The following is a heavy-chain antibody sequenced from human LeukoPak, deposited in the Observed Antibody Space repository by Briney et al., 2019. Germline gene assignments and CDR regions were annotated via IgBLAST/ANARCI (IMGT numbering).Heavy chain of an antibody. CDR3: ARDRHHYGSGSYYNPYYFDY. Sequence: SETLSLTCTVSGGSISSSSYYWGWIRQPPGKGLEWIGSIYYSGSTNYNPSLKSRVTISVDTSKNQFSLKLSSVTAADTAVYYCARDRHHYGSGSYYNPYYFDYWGQGTLVTVSS. CDR1: GGSISSSSYY. J-gene: IGHJ4*02. CDR2: IYYSGST. D-gene: IGHD3-10*01. V-gene: IGHV4-39*07.